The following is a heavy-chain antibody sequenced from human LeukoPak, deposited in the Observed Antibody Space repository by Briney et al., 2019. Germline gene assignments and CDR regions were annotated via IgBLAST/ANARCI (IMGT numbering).Heavy chain of an antibody. J-gene: IGHJ4*02. Sequence: GGSLRLSCAASGFTFSSYEMNWVRQAPGKGLEWVSYISSSGSTIYYADSVKGRFTISRDNAKNSLYLQMNSLRAEDTAVYYCARSTVTTYNYYFDYWGQGTLVTVSS. D-gene: IGHD4-17*01. CDR2: ISSSGSTI. CDR1: GFTFSSYE. V-gene: IGHV3-48*03. CDR3: ARSTVTTYNYYFDY.